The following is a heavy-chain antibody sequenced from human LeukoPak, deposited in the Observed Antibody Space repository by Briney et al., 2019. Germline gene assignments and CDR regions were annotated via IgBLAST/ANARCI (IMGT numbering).Heavy chain of an antibody. Sequence: SETLSLTCTVSGDPINSYYWSWIRQPPGKGLEWIGHIYYSGSTNYNPSLKSRVTISIDTSKNQFSLKLSSVTAADTAVYYCARDLVGSIDYWGQGTLVTVSS. CDR3: ARDLVGSIDY. V-gene: IGHV4-59*01. D-gene: IGHD2-15*01. CDR1: GDPINSYY. CDR2: IYYSGST. J-gene: IGHJ4*02.